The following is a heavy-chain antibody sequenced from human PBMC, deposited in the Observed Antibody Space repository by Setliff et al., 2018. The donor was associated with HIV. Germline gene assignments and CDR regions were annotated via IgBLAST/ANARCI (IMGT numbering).Heavy chain of an antibody. CDR2: VDPEDGNT. D-gene: IGHD1-1*01. Sequence: ASVKVSCKASGYTFTDYYMHWVQQAPGKGLEWMGRVDPEDGNTDYEQKFQGRVTMTTDTSTTSAYLELRSLRPDDTAVYFCARNKLSDAFDVWGPGTMVTVSS. CDR3: ARNKLSDAFDV. CDR1: GYTFTDYY. J-gene: IGHJ3*01. V-gene: IGHV1-69-2*01.